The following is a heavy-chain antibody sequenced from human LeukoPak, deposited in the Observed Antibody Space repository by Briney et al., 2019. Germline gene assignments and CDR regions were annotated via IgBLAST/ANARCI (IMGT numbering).Heavy chain of an antibody. CDR1: GFPFSDYN. CDR2: ISRSGSTK. CDR3: ARVLRYCSGGNCYSGGLGYMDV. D-gene: IGHD2-15*01. V-gene: IGHV3-11*01. J-gene: IGHJ6*03. Sequence: GGSLRLSCAASGFPFSDYNMRWIRQAPGKGLEWVSSISRSGSTKYYADSVKGRFTISRDNAKNSLFLQMNSLRAEDTAVYYCARVLRYCSGGNCYSGGLGYMDVWGKGTTVTISS.